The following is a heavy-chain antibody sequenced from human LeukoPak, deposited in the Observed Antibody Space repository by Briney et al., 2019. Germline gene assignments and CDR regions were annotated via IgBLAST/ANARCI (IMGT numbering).Heavy chain of an antibody. CDR2: IHRDDKT. D-gene: IGHD2-2*01. Sequence: GGSLRLSCAASGFTVSSSFIYWVRRAPGKGLEWVSFIHRDDKTYYADSVKGRFTMSRDSSKNTLYLQMNSLGADDTAVYYCAREVISTPSYFDYWGQGILVTVSS. V-gene: IGHV3-53*01. CDR1: GFTVSSSF. CDR3: AREVISTPSYFDY. J-gene: IGHJ4*02.